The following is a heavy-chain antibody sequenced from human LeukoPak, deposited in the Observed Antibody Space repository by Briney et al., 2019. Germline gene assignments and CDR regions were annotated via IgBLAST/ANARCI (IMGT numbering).Heavy chain of an antibody. CDR2: INPNSGGT. D-gene: IGHD3-3*01. CDR3: ARTSSPRHDFRSGYYGMDV. V-gene: IGHV1-2*02. J-gene: IGHJ6*02. CDR1: GYTFTGYY. Sequence: ASVKVSCKASGYTFTGYYMHWVRQASGQGLEWMGWINPNSGGTNYAQKFQGRVTMTRDTSISTAYMELSRLRSDDTAVYYCARTSSPRHDFRSGYYGMDVWGQGTTVTVSS.